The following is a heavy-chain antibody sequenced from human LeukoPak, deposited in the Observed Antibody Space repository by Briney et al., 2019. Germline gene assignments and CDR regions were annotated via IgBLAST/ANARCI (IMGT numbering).Heavy chain of an antibody. J-gene: IGHJ4*02. CDR2: IYYRGTT. D-gene: IGHD1-1*01. V-gene: IGHV4-59*01. CDR3: SRGPPRTGRERFFDY. Sequence: SETLSLTCTVSGGSTSDYYWNWIRQPPGKGLEWIGYIYYRGTTNYNPSLNSRVTISLDSSKNQFSLRLNSVTAADTAIYYCSRGPPRTGRERFFDYWGQGTLVSVSS. CDR1: GGSTSDYY.